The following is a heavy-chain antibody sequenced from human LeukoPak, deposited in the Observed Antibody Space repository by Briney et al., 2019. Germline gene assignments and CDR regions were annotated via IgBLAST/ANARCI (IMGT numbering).Heavy chain of an antibody. CDR3: ARVSSGYDYFDY. V-gene: IGHV1-69*13. Sequence: SVKVSCKASGGTFSSYAISWVRQAPGQGLEWMGGIIPIFGTANYAQKFQGRVTITADESTSTAYMELSSLRSEDTAVYYCARVSSGYDYFDYWGQGTRVTVSS. CDR1: GGTFSSYA. CDR2: IIPIFGTA. D-gene: IGHD5-12*01. J-gene: IGHJ4*02.